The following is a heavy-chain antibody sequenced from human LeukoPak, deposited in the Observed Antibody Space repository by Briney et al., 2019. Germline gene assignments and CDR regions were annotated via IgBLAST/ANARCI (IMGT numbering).Heavy chain of an antibody. D-gene: IGHD4-17*01. Sequence: LTLTCTFSXFSLSTSGMRVSWXRQPPGKALXWLARIDWDDDKFYSTSLKTRLTIYKENYKNQGVLTMTNMDPVDTATYYCARTFTVTRFDYWGQGTLVTVSS. CDR1: XFSLSTSGMR. CDR2: IDWDDDK. CDR3: ARTFTVTRFDY. J-gene: IGHJ4*02. V-gene: IGHV2-70*04.